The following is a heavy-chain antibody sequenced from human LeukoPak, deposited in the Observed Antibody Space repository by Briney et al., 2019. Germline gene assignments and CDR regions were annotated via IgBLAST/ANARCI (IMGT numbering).Heavy chain of an antibody. D-gene: IGHD6-19*01. CDR2: INPSGGTT. CDR3: ARFAVHRRIAVTGQFGLDY. J-gene: IGHJ4*02. Sequence: RASVKVSCKASGYTFTSYYMHWVRQAPGQGLEWMGIINPSGGTTNYAQKFQGRVTMTRDTSTSTVYMELSSLRSADTAVYYCARFAVHRRIAVTGQFGLDYWGRGTLVTVSS. V-gene: IGHV1-46*01. CDR1: GYTFTSYY.